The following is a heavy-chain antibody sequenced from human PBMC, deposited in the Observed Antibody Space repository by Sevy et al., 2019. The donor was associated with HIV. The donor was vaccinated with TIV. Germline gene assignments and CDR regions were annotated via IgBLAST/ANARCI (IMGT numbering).Heavy chain of an antibody. CDR3: TRWKGAKSIFDY. V-gene: IGHV3-49*04. J-gene: IGHJ4*02. Sequence: GGSLRLSCTGSGFTFGDYAMSWVRQAPGKGLEWVAFLKNKAYGGTLDYAASVKGRFSISRDDSKSIAHLQMNDLKTEDTAIYYCTRWKGAKSIFDYWGQGALVTVSS. D-gene: IGHD1-1*01. CDR2: LKNKAYGGTL. CDR1: GFTFGDYA.